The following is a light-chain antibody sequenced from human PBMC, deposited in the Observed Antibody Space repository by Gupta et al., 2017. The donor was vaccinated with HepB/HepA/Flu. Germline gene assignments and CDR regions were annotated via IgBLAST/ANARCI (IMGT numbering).Light chain of an antibody. CDR1: QSIFNNC. V-gene: IGKV4-1*01. CDR3: QQRNSVPRT. CDR2: WAS. J-gene: IGKJ1*01. Sequence: ILMTESPDSLAVSLGERDTINCKSSQSIFNNCLAWYQQKPGQPPKLLIYWASTRDSGVPDRFSGRGSGTDFTLTISNLQAEDVAVYYCQQRNSVPRTFGQGTKVEIK.